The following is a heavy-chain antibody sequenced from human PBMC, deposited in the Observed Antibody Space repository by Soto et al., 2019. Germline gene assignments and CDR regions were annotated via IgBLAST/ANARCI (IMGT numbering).Heavy chain of an antibody. CDR1: GGSISSSSYY. Sequence: PSETLSLTCTVSGGSISSSSYYWGWIRQPPGEGLEWIGSIYYSGSTYYNPSLKSRVTISVDTSKNQFSLKLSSVTAADTAVYYCARQGGIAVAGRDYYYYYGMDVWGQGTTVTVSS. CDR2: IYYSGST. J-gene: IGHJ6*02. CDR3: ARQGGIAVAGRDYYYYYGMDV. V-gene: IGHV4-39*01. D-gene: IGHD6-19*01.